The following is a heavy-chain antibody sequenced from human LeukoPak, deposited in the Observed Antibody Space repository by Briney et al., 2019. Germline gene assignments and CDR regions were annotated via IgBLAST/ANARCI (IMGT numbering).Heavy chain of an antibody. CDR3: AKVPAHYYDPFYYGMDV. D-gene: IGHD3-22*01. Sequence: GGSLRLSCAASGFTFSSYGMHWVRQAPGKGLEWVAVISYEGSNKYYADSVKGRFTISRDNSKNTLYLQMNSLRAEDTAVYYCAKVPAHYYDPFYYGMDVWGQGTTVTVSS. J-gene: IGHJ6*02. CDR2: ISYEGSNK. V-gene: IGHV3-30*18. CDR1: GFTFSSYG.